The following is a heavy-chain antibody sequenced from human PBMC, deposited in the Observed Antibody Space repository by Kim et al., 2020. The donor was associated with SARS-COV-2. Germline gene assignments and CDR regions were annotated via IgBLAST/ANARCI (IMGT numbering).Heavy chain of an antibody. V-gene: IGHV3-30*01. Sequence: YSADSVQGRVTISRANSKNTLYMQMTNMRAEDTALYYCARSEGATTQPAYWGQGTLVTVSS. D-gene: IGHD1-26*01. CDR3: ARSEGATTQPAY. J-gene: IGHJ4*02.